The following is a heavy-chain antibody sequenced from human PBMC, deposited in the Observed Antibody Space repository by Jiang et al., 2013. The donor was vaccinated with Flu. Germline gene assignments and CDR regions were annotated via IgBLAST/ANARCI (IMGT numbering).Heavy chain of an antibody. J-gene: IGHJ6*02. D-gene: IGHD3-9*01. V-gene: IGHV4-39*01. CDR1: GGSISSSSYY. Sequence: RLLKPSETLSLTCTVSGGSISSSSYYWGWIRQPPGKGLEWIGSIFYSGNTHYNSSLKSRVTISVDTSKNQFSLKMSSVTAADTAVYYCARHLTSQRLPYYYYYGVDVWGQRGPRSPSP. CDR2: IFYSGNT. CDR3: ARHLTSQRLPYYYYYGVDV.